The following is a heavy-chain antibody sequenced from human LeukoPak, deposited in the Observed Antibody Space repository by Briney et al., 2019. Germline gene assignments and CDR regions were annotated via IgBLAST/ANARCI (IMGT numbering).Heavy chain of an antibody. Sequence: SETLSLTCAVYGGSFSGYYWSWIRQPPGKRLEWIGEINHSGSTNYNPSLKSRVTISVDTSKNQFSLKLSSVTAADTAVYYCARDLAIAARQAYYYYYYYMDVWGKGTTVTVSS. V-gene: IGHV4-34*01. CDR2: INHSGST. J-gene: IGHJ6*03. CDR3: ARDLAIAARQAYYYYYYYMDV. CDR1: GGSFSGYY. D-gene: IGHD6-6*01.